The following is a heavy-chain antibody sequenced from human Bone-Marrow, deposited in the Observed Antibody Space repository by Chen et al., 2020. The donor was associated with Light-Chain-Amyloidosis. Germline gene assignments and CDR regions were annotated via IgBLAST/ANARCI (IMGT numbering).Heavy chain of an antibody. CDR1: GFIFEDYA. CDR3: AKGFGAVAGTLDS. D-gene: IGHD6-19*01. Sequence: EVQLVESGGDLVQPGRSLRLSCEASGFIFEDYAMYWVRQGPRKGLEWVSGINWNSGCVDYADSVKGRFTISRDNAKNSLYLQMNSLRPEDTALYYCAKGFGAVAGTLDSWGQVTLVAVSS. V-gene: IGHV3-9*01. CDR2: INWNSGCV. J-gene: IGHJ4*02.